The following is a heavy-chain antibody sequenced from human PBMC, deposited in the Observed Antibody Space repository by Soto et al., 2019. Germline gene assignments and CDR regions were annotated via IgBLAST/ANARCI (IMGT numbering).Heavy chain of an antibody. Sequence: ASVKVSCKASGYTFTSYGISWVRQAPGQGLEWMGWISAYNGNTNYAQKLQGRVTMTTDTSTSTAYMELRSLRSDDTAVYYCARAGFSTSWLRLLVTGAHGEEIDFWAQGSLVTVSS. V-gene: IGHV1-18*01. J-gene: IGHJ4*02. D-gene: IGHD6-13*01. CDR3: ARAGFSTSWLRLLVTGAHGEEIDF. CDR2: ISAYNGNT. CDR1: GYTFTSYG.